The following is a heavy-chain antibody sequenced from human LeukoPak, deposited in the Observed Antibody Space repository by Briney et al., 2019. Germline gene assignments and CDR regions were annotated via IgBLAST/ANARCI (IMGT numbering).Heavy chain of an antibody. CDR3: ARGSIGRGYSYGYLDY. CDR2: IYYSGST. J-gene: IGHJ4*02. CDR1: GGSISSYY. V-gene: IGHV4-59*01. Sequence: SETLSLTCTVSGGSISSYYWSWIRQPPGKGLEWIGYIYYSGSTNYNPSLKSRVTISVDTSKNQFSLKLSSVTAADTAVYYCARGSIGRGYSYGYLDYWGQGTPVTVSS. D-gene: IGHD5-18*01.